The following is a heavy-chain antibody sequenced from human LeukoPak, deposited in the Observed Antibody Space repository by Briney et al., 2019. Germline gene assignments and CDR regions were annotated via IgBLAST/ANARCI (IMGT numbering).Heavy chain of an antibody. CDR2: IRNKANSYSI. V-gene: IGHV3-72*01. CDR3: VRVMLGSSKFFDL. CDR1: GFTFSHYY. J-gene: IGHJ2*01. Sequence: GGSLRLSCAGSGFTFSHYYVGWVREAPGEGLGWVARIRNKANSYSIEYAASVKGRFTISRDDSKNSVYLQMNSLKSEDTADYYCVRVMLGSSKFFDLWGRGTLVTVSS. D-gene: IGHD1-26*01.